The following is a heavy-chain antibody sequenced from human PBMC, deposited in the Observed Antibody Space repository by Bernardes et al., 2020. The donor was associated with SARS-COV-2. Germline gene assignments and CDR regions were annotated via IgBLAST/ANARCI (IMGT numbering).Heavy chain of an antibody. J-gene: IGHJ6*02. CDR2: IKQDGSEK. D-gene: IGHD6-19*01. CDR1: GFTLSRYW. Sequence: GSLSPSRAASGFTLSRYWMSWVRPAPGKGLEWVANIKQDGSEKYYVDSVKGRFTISRDNAKNSLYLQMNSLRAEDTAVYYCARDSLAVAAHYYYYGMDVWGQGTTVTVSS. V-gene: IGHV3-7*04. CDR3: ARDSLAVAAHYYYYGMDV.